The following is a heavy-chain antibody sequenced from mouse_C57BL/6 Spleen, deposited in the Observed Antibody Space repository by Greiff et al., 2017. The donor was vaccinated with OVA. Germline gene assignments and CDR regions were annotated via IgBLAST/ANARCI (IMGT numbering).Heavy chain of an antibody. Sequence: EVQLVESGGGLVKPGGSLKLSCAASGFTFSDYGMHWVRQAPEKGLEWVAYISSGSSTIYYADTVKGRFTISRDNAKNTLFLQMTSLRSEDTAMYYCARPLTGRYFDVWGTGTTVTVSS. V-gene: IGHV5-17*01. CDR1: GFTFSDYG. CDR2: ISSGSSTI. CDR3: ARPLTGRYFDV. J-gene: IGHJ1*03. D-gene: IGHD4-1*01.